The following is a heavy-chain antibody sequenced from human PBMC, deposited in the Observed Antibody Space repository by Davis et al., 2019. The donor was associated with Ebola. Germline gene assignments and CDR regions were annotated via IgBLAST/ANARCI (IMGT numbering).Heavy chain of an antibody. Sequence: GESLKISCAASGFTVSSNHMSWVRQAPGKGLEWVSVIYDHSTAYADSVKGRFTISRDNSKNTVSLQMNSLRVEDTAVYYCTRGGADDPLDVWGRGTMVTVSS. J-gene: IGHJ3*01. V-gene: IGHV3-53*01. D-gene: IGHD4/OR15-4a*01. CDR1: GFTVSSNH. CDR3: TRGGADDPLDV. CDR2: IYDHST.